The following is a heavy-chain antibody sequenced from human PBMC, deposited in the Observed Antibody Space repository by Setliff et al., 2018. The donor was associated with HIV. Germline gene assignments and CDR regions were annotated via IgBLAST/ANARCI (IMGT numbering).Heavy chain of an antibody. J-gene: IGHJ4*02. V-gene: IGHV1-18*01. CDR1: GYTFTSYG. Sequence: VASVKVSCKASGYTFTSYGLCWVRQAPGQGLEWMGWISGYNGNTNYAQKFQGRVTMTTDTSTSTAYMDLRSLRSDDTAVYYCAISRTNYYETLRPNRAFDYWGQGTLVTVSS. D-gene: IGHD3-22*01. CDR2: ISGYNGNT. CDR3: AISRTNYYETLRPNRAFDY.